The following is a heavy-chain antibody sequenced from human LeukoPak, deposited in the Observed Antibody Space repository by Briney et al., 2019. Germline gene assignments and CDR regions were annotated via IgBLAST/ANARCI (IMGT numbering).Heavy chain of an antibody. V-gene: IGHV4-59*01. CDR1: GGSISSYY. D-gene: IGHD6-19*01. Sequence: SETLSLTCTVSGGSISSYYWSWIRQPPGKGLEWIGYIYYSGSTNYNPSLKSRVTISVDTSKNQFSLKLSSVTAADTAVYYCAXXHSSGWSNWFDPWGQGTLVTVSS. CDR2: IYYSGST. J-gene: IGHJ5*02. CDR3: AXXHSSGWSNWFDP.